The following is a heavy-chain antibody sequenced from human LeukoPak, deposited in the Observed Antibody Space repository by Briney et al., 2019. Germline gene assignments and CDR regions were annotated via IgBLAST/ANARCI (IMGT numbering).Heavy chain of an antibody. CDR3: ASSGGHYFDY. J-gene: IGHJ4*02. V-gene: IGHV4-34*01. D-gene: IGHD3-10*01. CDR2: INHSGST. CDR1: GGSFSDYY. Sequence: SETLSLTCAVYGGSFSDYYWSWIRQPPGKGLEWIGEINHSGSTNYNPSLKSRVTISVDTSKNQFSLKLSSVTAADTAVYYCASSGGHYFDYWGQGTLVTVSS.